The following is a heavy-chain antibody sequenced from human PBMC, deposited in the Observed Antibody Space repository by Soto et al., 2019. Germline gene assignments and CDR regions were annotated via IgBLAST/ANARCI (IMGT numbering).Heavy chain of an antibody. D-gene: IGHD2-15*01. CDR2: IYYSGIT. CDR1: GASISSGGYY. Sequence: SETLSLTCSVSGASISSGGYYWSWIRQHPGKGLEWIGYIYYSGITYYNPSLKSRVTISVDTSKNQFSLKLSSVTAADTAVYFCAGKTPEVVAGTSFDSWGQGTLVTVSS. CDR3: AGKTPEVVAGTSFDS. J-gene: IGHJ4*02. V-gene: IGHV4-31*03.